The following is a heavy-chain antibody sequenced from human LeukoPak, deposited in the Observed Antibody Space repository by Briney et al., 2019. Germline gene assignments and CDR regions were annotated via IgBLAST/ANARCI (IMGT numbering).Heavy chain of an antibody. CDR1: GYTLTELS. J-gene: IGHJ4*02. CDR2: FDLEDGET. CDR3: ATDSGRSGSYYNGDY. D-gene: IGHD3-10*01. V-gene: IGHV1-24*01. Sequence: ASVKVSCKVSGYTLTELSMHWVRQAPGKGLEWMGGFDLEDGETIYAQKFQGRVTMTEDTSTDTAYMELSSLRSEDTAVYYCATDSGRSGSYYNGDYWGQGTLVTVSS.